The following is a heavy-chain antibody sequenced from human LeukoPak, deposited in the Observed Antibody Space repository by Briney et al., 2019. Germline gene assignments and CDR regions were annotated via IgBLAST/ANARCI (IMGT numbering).Heavy chain of an antibody. CDR1: GFTFSSYA. Sequence: GGSLRLSCAASGFTFSSYAMSWVRQAPGKGLEWVSAISGSGGSTYYADSVKGRFTISRDNSKNTLYLQMNSLRAEDTAVYYCASYSSSWYYFDYWGQGTLVTVSS. CDR2: ISGSGGST. D-gene: IGHD6-13*01. V-gene: IGHV3-23*01. J-gene: IGHJ4*02. CDR3: ASYSSSWYYFDY.